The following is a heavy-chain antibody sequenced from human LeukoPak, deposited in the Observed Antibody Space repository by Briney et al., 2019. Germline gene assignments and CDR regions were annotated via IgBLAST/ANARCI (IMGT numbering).Heavy chain of an antibody. V-gene: IGHV3-7*03. CDR3: AKESRGYSEDNWFDP. Sequence: PGGSLRLSCAASGFTFCNYWMTWVRQAPGKGLEWVANIRQDGSEKNYVDSVKGRFTISRDNAKNSLYLQMNSLRGEDTAVYYCAKESRGYSEDNWFDPWGQGTLVTVSS. D-gene: IGHD6-25*01. CDR1: GFTFCNYW. J-gene: IGHJ5*02. CDR2: IRQDGSEK.